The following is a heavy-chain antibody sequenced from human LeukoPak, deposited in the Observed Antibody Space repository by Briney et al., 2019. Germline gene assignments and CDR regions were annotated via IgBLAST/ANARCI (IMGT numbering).Heavy chain of an antibody. CDR3: ARGRALGLTNWFAP. V-gene: IGHV4-34*01. J-gene: IGHJ5*02. D-gene: IGHD3-10*01. CDR2: INHSGST. CDR1: GGSFSGYY. Sequence: SETLSLTCAVYGGSFSGYYWSWIRQPPGKGLEWIGEINHSGSTNYNPSLKSRVTISVDTSKNQFSLNLSSVTAADTAVYYCARGRALGLTNWFAPWGQGTLVTVSS.